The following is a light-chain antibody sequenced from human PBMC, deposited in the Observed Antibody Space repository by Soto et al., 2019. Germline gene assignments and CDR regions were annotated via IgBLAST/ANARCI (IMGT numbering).Light chain of an antibody. Sequence: SYELTQPLSVSVALGQTARITCGGNNIGAKNVHWYQQKPGQAPVVVIYRDRNRPSGIPERFSGSNSGNTAALTISRAQAGDEADYFCQVWDSNTGVFGGGTELTVL. CDR2: RDR. CDR3: QVWDSNTGV. J-gene: IGLJ3*02. V-gene: IGLV3-9*01. CDR1: NIGAKN.